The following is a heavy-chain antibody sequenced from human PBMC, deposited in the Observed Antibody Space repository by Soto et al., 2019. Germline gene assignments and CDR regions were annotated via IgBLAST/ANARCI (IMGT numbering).Heavy chain of an antibody. Sequence: PSETLSLTCTVSGGSISSRSYYWGWIRQPPGKGLEWVANIYYSGSTYYNSSLQSRVTISVDTSKNQFSLKLSSVTAADTAVYYCARLGRSGGYFVSDYWGQGALVTVS. D-gene: IGHD6-19*01. CDR2: IYYSGST. V-gene: IGHV4-39*01. CDR1: GGSISSRSYY. CDR3: ARLGRSGGYFVSDY. J-gene: IGHJ4*02.